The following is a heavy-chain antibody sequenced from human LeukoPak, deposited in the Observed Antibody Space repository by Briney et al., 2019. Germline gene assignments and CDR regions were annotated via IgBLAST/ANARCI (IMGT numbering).Heavy chain of an antibody. V-gene: IGHV4-59*01. CDR1: GGSISSYY. J-gene: IGHJ5*02. D-gene: IGHD3-3*01. Sequence: SETLSLTCTVSGGSISSYYWSWIRQPPGKGLEWIGYIYYSGSTNYTHSLKSRVTISVDTSKNQFSLKLSSVTAADTGVYYCARERVNYDFWSGYYTHNWFDPWGQGTLVTVSS. CDR2: IYYSGST. CDR3: ARERVNYDFWSGYYTHNWFDP.